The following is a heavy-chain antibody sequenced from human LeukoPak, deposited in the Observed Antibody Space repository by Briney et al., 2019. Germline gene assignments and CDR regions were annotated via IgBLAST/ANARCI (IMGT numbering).Heavy chain of an antibody. V-gene: IGHV1-69*05. J-gene: IGHJ4*02. Sequence: SVKVSCKASGGTFSSYAISWVRQAPGQGLEWMGRIIPIFGTAKYVQKFQGTVTVTTDESTSTAYMERSSLISEDMAVYYCARDEPYYYNFDCWGQGTLDTDSS. CDR3: ARDEPYYYNFDC. CDR1: GGTFSSYA. D-gene: IGHD3-10*01. CDR2: IIPIFGTA.